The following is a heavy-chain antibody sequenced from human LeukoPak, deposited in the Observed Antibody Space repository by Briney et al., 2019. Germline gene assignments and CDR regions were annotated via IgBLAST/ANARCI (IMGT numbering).Heavy chain of an antibody. CDR2: IYYSGST. CDR3: ARIAAAGHFDY. D-gene: IGHD6-13*01. V-gene: IGHV4-59*01. Sequence: ASETLSLTCTVSGGSISSYYWSWIRHPPGKGLEWIGYIYYSGSTNYNPSLKSRVTISVDTSKNQFSLKLSSVTATDTAVYYCARIAAAGHFDYWGQGTLVTVSS. J-gene: IGHJ4*02. CDR1: GGSISSYY.